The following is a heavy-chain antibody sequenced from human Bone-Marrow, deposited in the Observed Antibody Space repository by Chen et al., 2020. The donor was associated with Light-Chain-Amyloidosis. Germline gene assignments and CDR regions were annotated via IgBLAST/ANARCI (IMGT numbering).Heavy chain of an antibody. CDR3: AREVPAVKKNYMDV. J-gene: IGHJ6*03. V-gene: IGHV4-39*07. CDR1: GGSISGTSYD. Sequence: QLQLQESGPRVVKPSETLSLTCAVSGGSISGTSYDWVWIRQPPGKGLEWIGTFYYTGITYYNPSLKSRVTISVDMSKNQFSLILSSVTAADTGVYHCAREVPAVKKNYMDVWGKGTTVIVSS. CDR2: FYYTGIT. D-gene: IGHD2-2*01.